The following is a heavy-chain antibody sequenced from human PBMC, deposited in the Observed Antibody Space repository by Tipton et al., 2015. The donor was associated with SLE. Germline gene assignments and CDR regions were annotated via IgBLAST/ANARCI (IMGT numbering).Heavy chain of an antibody. V-gene: IGHV4-59*12. J-gene: IGHJ6*03. CDR2: IYYNGRT. Sequence: TLSLTCTVSGGSISGYFWSWIRQSPGKGLEWIGNIYYNGRTDYSPSLKSRDTISLDTSKNQFSLKLSSVTAADTAVYYCAKGLGAYSSGWRYYYYYMDVWGKGTTVTVSS. D-gene: IGHD6-19*01. CDR1: GGSISGYF. CDR3: AKGLGAYSSGWRYYYYYMDV.